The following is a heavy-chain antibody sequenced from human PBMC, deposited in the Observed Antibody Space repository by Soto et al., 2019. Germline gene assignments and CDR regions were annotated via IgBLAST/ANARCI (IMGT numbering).Heavy chain of an antibody. CDR2: IYHSGST. D-gene: IGHD2-8*01. Sequence: SETLSLTCAVSSGSISSSNWWSWVRQPPGKGLEWIGEIYHSGSTNYNPSLKSRVTISVDKSKNQFSLKLSSVTAADTAVYYCARDVGQDCTNGVCSDYWGQGTLVTVSS. CDR3: ARDVGQDCTNGVCSDY. CDR1: SGSISSSNW. J-gene: IGHJ4*02. V-gene: IGHV4-4*02.